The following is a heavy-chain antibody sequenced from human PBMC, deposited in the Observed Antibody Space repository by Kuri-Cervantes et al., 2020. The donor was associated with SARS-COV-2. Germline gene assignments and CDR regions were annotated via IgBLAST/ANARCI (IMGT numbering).Heavy chain of an antibody. Sequence: KVSCKGSGYSFTSYWIGWVRQMPGKGLEWMGIIYPGDSDTRYRPFFQGQVTISANKYIPTAYLQWSSLTASATAMCYCARLRGGNSVLSYWGQGTLVTVSS. V-gene: IGHV5-51*01. CDR1: GYSFTSYW. D-gene: IGHD4-23*01. J-gene: IGHJ4*02. CDR3: ARLRGGNSVLSY. CDR2: IYPGDSDT.